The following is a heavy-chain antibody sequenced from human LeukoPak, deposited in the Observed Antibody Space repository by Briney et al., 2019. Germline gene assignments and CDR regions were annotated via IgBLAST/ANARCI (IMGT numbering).Heavy chain of an antibody. CDR1: GGTFSSYA. V-gene: IGHV1-69*13. D-gene: IGHD2-15*01. CDR2: IIPIFGTA. J-gene: IGHJ4*02. CDR3: ARGVVVVAATTLGPLDS. Sequence: SVKVSCKASGGTFSSYAISWVRQAPGQGLEWMGGIIPIFGTANYAQKFQGRDTITADESTSTAHMEVSSLRSGDTAVYYCARGVVVVAATTLGPLDSWGQGTLVTVSS.